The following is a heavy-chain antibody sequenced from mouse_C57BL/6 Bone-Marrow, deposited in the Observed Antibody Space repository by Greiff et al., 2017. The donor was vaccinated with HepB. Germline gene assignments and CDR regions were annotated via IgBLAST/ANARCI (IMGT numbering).Heavy chain of an antibody. Sequence: VQLQQSGPELVKPGASVKISCKASGYAFSSSWMNRVKQRPGKGLEWIGRIYPGDGDTNYNGKFKGKATLTADKSSSTAYMQLSSLTSEDSAVYFCARNDYDFGYWGQGTTLTVSS. V-gene: IGHV1-82*01. CDR1: GYAFSSSW. J-gene: IGHJ2*01. CDR2: IYPGDGDT. D-gene: IGHD2-4*01. CDR3: ARNDYDFGY.